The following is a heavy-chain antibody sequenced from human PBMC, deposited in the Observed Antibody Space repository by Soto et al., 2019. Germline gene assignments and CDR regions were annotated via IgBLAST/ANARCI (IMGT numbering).Heavy chain of an antibody. D-gene: IGHD3-10*01. CDR2: IYYSGST. J-gene: IGHJ6*04. CDR3: ARGYTRGRNRMDV. V-gene: IGHV4-59*01. Sequence: PSETLSLTCTVSRCSISSYYWSWLRQPPGKGLEWIGYIYYSGSTNYNPSLKSRVTISVDTSKSQFSLKLSSVTAADTAVYYCARGYTRGRNRMDVWGKGTTVTVSS. CDR1: RCSISSYY.